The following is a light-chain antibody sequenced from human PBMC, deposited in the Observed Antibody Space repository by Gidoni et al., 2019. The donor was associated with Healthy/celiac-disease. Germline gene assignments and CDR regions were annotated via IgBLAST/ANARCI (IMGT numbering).Light chain of an antibody. J-gene: IGKJ4*01. V-gene: IGKV1-39*01. CDR3: QQSYSTPLT. CDR1: QSISSY. Sequence: DIQMTQSPSSLSASVGDRVTITCRASQSISSYLNWYQQKPGKAHKPLIYAASSLQSGVQSRFSGSGSGTDFTLTSRSLQPEDFATYYCQQSYSTPLTFGGGTKVEIK. CDR2: AAS.